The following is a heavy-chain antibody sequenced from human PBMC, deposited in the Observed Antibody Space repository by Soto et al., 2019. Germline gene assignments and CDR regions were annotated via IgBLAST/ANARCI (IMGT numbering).Heavy chain of an antibody. Sequence: SETLSLTCAVSGGSISSNNWGSWGRQPPGKGLDWVGESYHSGSTNYNTSLQSRVTISVDKSKNKFSLKLSSVTAASMAVYSCARGSREGIMYNWFEPWGQGTMVTASS. CDR2: SYHSGST. D-gene: IGHD2-15*01. V-gene: IGHV4-4*02. CDR1: GGSISSNNW. CDR3: ARGSREGIMYNWFEP. J-gene: IGHJ5*02.